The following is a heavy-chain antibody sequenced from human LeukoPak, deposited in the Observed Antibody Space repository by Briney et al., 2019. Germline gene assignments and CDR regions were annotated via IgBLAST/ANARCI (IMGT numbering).Heavy chain of an antibody. CDR1: GFSFSSFS. D-gene: IGHD6-19*01. J-gene: IGHJ4*02. Sequence: SGGSLRLSCAASGFSFSSFSMNRVRQAPGKGLEWVSYISGGSSFTYYVDSVKGRFTISRDNAKNSLYLQMNSLRAEDTAVYYCARDLGYSSGPNYWGQGTRVTVSS. CDR2: ISGGSSFT. V-gene: IGHV3-21*01. CDR3: ARDLGYSSGPNY.